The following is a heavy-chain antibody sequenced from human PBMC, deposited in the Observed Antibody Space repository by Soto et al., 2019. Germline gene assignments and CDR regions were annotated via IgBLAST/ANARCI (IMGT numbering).Heavy chain of an antibody. Sequence: GGSLRLSCVASGFTFDEHVMHWVGQSPGKGLEWVSGISWNSGSIDYADSVKGRFTISRDNAKNSLYLQMNSLRAEDTALYYCAKVFVSKAGPLDYWGEGTLVTVSS. CDR1: GFTFDEHV. CDR2: ISWNSGSI. D-gene: IGHD6-6*01. V-gene: IGHV3-9*01. J-gene: IGHJ4*02. CDR3: AKVFVSKAGPLDY.